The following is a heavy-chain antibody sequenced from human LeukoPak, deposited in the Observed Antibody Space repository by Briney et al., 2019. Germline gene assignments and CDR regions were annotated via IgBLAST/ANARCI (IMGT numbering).Heavy chain of an antibody. CDR1: GGSISSYY. V-gene: IGHV4-59*01. J-gene: IGHJ6*03. D-gene: IGHD3-10*01. Sequence: PSETLSLTCTVSGGSISSYYWSWIRQPPAKGLEWIGYIYYSGSTNYNPSLKSRVTISVDTSKNQFSLKLSSVTAADTAVYYCARERVTYYYGSGSRPYYYYYMDVWGKGTPVTVSS. CDR3: ARERVTYYYGSGSRPYYYYYMDV. CDR2: IYYSGST.